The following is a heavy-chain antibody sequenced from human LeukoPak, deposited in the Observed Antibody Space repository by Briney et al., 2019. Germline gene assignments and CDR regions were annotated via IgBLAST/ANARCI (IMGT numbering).Heavy chain of an antibody. CDR1: GFTFSSYS. D-gene: IGHD3-10*01. Sequence: GGSLRLSCAASGFTFSSYSMNWVRQAPGKGLEWVANIKRDGSDKYCVDSVKGRFTISRDNAKNSLYLQMNSLRVEDTAMYYCARITGVAFDIWGQGTMITVSS. CDR2: IKRDGSDK. V-gene: IGHV3-7*01. CDR3: ARITGVAFDI. J-gene: IGHJ3*02.